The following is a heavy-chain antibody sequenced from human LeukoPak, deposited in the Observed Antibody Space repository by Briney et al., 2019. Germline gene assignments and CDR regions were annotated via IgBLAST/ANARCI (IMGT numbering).Heavy chain of an antibody. Sequence: GGSLRLSCAASGFSFSSYWMAWVRQAPGKGLEWVANIKYDGSLKFYGGSVKGRFTISRDNSKNTLYLQMNSLRAEDTAVYYCAKDRPDSSGWYYFDYWGQGTLVTVSS. CDR2: IKYDGSLK. D-gene: IGHD6-19*01. J-gene: IGHJ4*02. CDR1: GFSFSSYW. CDR3: AKDRPDSSGWYYFDY. V-gene: IGHV3-7*01.